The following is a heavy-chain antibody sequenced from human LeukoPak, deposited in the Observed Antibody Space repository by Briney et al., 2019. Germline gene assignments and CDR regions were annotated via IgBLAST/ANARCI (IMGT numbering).Heavy chain of an antibody. CDR3: AKDKGPMTTVTIDEGNWYFDL. J-gene: IGHJ2*01. D-gene: IGHD4-17*01. Sequence: GGSLRLSCAASGFTFDDYAMHWVRQAPGKGLEWVSGISWNSGSIGYADSVKGRFTISRDNAKNSLYLQMNSLRAEDTALYYCAKDKGPMTTVTIDEGNWYFDLWGRGTLVTVSS. V-gene: IGHV3-9*01. CDR2: ISWNSGSI. CDR1: GFTFDDYA.